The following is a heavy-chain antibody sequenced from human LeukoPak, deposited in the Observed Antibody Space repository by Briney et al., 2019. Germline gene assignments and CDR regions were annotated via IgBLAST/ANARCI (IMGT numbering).Heavy chain of an antibody. CDR2: ISSSSSYI. D-gene: IGHD4-23*01. J-gene: IGHJ4*02. V-gene: IGHV3-21*01. CDR3: ARVAAGYSVNYFDY. Sequence: GGSLRLSCAASGFTFSSYSMNWVRQAPGKGLEWVSSISSSSSYIYYADSVKGRFTISRDNAKNSLYLQMNSLRAEDTAVYYCARVAAGYSVNYFDYWGQGTLVTVSS. CDR1: GFTFSSYS.